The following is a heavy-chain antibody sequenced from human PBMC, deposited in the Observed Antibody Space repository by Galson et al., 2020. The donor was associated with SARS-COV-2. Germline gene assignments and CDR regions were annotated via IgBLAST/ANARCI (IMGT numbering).Heavy chain of an antibody. Sequence: KMSGPTLVKPTETLTLTCTVSGFSLSNADMGVSWIRQPPGKALEWLAHIFSNDKKSYSTSLKNRLTISKDTSKSQVVLTMINMGPVDTATYFCARILVVVVPAARAYYYYMDVWGQGTTVTVSS. V-gene: IGHV2-26*01. CDR3: ARILVVVVPAARAYYYYMDV. CDR2: IFSNDKK. J-gene: IGHJ6*02. CDR1: GFSLSNADMG. D-gene: IGHD2-2*01.